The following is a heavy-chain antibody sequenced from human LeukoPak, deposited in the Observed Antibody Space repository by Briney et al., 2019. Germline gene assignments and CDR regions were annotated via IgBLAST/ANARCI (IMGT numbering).Heavy chain of an antibody. Sequence: ASVKVSCKASGYTFINNWMHWVRQAPGQGLEWVGPINPAGTATLYAQKFQGRVTMTTDTSTSTAYMELRSLRSDDTAVYYCARATLLWFGEPKGNRWFDPWGQGTLVTVSS. CDR3: ARATLLWFGEPKGNRWFDP. D-gene: IGHD3-10*01. J-gene: IGHJ5*02. CDR2: INPAGTAT. CDR1: GYTFINNW. V-gene: IGHV1-46*01.